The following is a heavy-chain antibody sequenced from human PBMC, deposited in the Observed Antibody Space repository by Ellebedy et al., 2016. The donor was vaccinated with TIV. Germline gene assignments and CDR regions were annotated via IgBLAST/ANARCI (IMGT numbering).Heavy chain of an antibody. CDR3: ARDTTGTTRNWINP. D-gene: IGHD1-1*01. V-gene: IGHV4-39*07. Sequence: SETLSLXCTVSGGSVSTNSNYWGWIRQPPGKELEWIGSMYYSGENFYNPSLKSRVTISVDTSKNQFSLKLSSVTAADTAVYYCARDTTGTTRNWINPWGQGTLVTVSS. CDR1: GGSVSTNSNY. CDR2: MYYSGEN. J-gene: IGHJ5*02.